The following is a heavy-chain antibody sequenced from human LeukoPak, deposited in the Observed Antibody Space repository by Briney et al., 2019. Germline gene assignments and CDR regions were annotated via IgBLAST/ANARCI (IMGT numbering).Heavy chain of an antibody. J-gene: IGHJ4*02. CDR3: ARGGRNSEYYFDY. D-gene: IGHD4-23*01. CDR2: MSYDGSRS. Sequence: PGGSLRLSCVISGFIFSDYAMHWVRQAPGKGLEWVTLMSYDGSRSFYADSVKGRFTISRDNSKNTLYLQMNSLRAEDTAVYYCARGGRNSEYYFDYWGQGTLVTVSS. V-gene: IGHV3-30*04. CDR1: GFIFSDYA.